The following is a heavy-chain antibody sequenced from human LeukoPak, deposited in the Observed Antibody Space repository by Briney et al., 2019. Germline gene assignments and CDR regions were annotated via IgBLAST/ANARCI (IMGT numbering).Heavy chain of an antibody. Sequence: GGSLTLSCAASEFTFGDYDMSWVRQTLGKGLEWVSSISGDGLGTWYADSVRGRFTISRDKPRNTLYLQLNSLRVDDTAVYYCAKGPNVGAWRALDYWGQGSLVTVSS. CDR2: ISGDGLGT. CDR3: AKGPNVGAWRALDY. CDR1: EFTFGDYD. J-gene: IGHJ4*02. V-gene: IGHV3-23*01. D-gene: IGHD4/OR15-4a*01.